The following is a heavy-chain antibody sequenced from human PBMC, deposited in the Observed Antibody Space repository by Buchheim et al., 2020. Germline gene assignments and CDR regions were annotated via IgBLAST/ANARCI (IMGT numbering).Heavy chain of an antibody. CDR1: GGSISSGGYS. J-gene: IGHJ4*02. V-gene: IGHV4-30-2*01. D-gene: IGHD6-13*01. CDR3: ARGGEHVLGSWYLFDY. CDR2: IYHSGST. Sequence: QLQLQESGSGLVKPSQTLSLTCAVSGGSISSGGYSWSWIRQPPGKGLEWLGYIYHSGSTYSNPSLKSRVTLSVARSKNQFSLKLSSVTAADTAVYYCARGGEHVLGSWYLFDYWGQGTL.